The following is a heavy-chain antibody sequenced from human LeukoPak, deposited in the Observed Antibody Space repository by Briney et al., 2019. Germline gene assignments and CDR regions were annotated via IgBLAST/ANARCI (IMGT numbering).Heavy chain of an antibody. CDR1: GFTFSNYA. CDR2: ISTSSSAI. CDR3: AAQWASSGSSVDY. Sequence: GGSLRLSCAGSGFTFSNYAMNWVRQAPGKGLEWLSYISTSSSAIYYADSVKGRFTISRDNAKNSLYLRMNSLRAEDTAVYYCAAQWASSGSSVDYWGEGTLVTVSS. V-gene: IGHV3-48*01. J-gene: IGHJ4*02. D-gene: IGHD6-19*01.